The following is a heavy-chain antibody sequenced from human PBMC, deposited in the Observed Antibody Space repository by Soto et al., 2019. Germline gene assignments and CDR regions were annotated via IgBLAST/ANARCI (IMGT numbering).Heavy chain of an antibody. V-gene: IGHV4-4*02. Sequence: QVQLQESGPGLVKPSGTLSLTCAVSGGSISSSNWWSWVRQPPGKGLEWIGEIYHSGSTNYNPSLKSRVTISVDKPKSQCALKLSSVTAADTAVYYCARSLVVVTYGWYFDLWGRGTLVTVSS. CDR2: IYHSGST. CDR3: ARSLVVVTYGWYFDL. J-gene: IGHJ2*01. D-gene: IGHD2-21*02. CDR1: GGSISSSNW.